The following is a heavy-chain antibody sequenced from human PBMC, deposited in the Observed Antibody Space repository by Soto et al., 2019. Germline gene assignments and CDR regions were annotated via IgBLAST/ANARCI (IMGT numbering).Heavy chain of an antibody. CDR3: ARYNDGDTYYYDY. J-gene: IGHJ4*02. V-gene: IGHV4-30-4*01. CDR1: GGSISSGAYY. D-gene: IGHD4-17*01. CDR2: IYYSGST. Sequence: PSETLSFTCTVSGGSISSGAYYWSWVRQPPGKGLEWIGYIYYSGSTYYNPSLKSRVTISVDTSKNQFSLKLSSVTATDTAVYYCARYNDGDTYYYDYWGQGTLVTVSS.